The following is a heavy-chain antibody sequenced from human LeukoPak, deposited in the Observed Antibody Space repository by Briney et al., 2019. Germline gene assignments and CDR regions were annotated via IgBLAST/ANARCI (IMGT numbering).Heavy chain of an antibody. CDR2: INHSGST. D-gene: IGHD4-11*01. Sequence: PSETLSLTCVVYGGSFSGYYWSWIRQPPGKGLEWIGEINHSGSTNYNPSLKSRVTISVDTSKNQFSLKLSSVTAADTAVYYCARSYSNYGIDYWGQGTLVTVSS. J-gene: IGHJ4*02. CDR3: ARSYSNYGIDY. V-gene: IGHV4-34*01. CDR1: GGSFSGYY.